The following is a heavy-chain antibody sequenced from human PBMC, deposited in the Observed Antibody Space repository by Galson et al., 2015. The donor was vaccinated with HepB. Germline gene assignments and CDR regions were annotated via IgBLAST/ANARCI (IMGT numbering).Heavy chain of an antibody. CDR2: IIPIFGTA. CDR1: GGTFSSYA. Sequence: SVKVSCKASGGTFSSYAISWVRQAPGQGLEWMGGIIPIFGTANYAQKFQGRVTITADESTSTAYMELSSLRSEDTAVYYCARALTIFGVVTNYYYYGMDVWGQGTTVTVSS. CDR3: ARALTIFGVVTNYYYYGMDV. V-gene: IGHV1-69*13. D-gene: IGHD3-3*01. J-gene: IGHJ6*02.